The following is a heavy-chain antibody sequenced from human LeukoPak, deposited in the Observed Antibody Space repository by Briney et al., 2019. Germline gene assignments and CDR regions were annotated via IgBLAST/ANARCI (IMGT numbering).Heavy chain of an antibody. J-gene: IGHJ6*02. V-gene: IGHV4-4*07. CDR1: GGCISSYY. CDR2: IYTSGST. Sequence: PSETLSLTCTVSGGCISSYYWSWIRQPAGKGLEWIGRIYTSGSTNYNPSLKSRVTMSVDTSKNQFSLKLSSVTAADTAVYYCARWSGSYSRYYGMDVWGQGTTVTVSS. D-gene: IGHD1-26*01. CDR3: ARWSGSYSRYYGMDV.